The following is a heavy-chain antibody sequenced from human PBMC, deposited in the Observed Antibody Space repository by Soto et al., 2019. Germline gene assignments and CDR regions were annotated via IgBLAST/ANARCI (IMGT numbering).Heavy chain of an antibody. V-gene: IGHV3-23*01. CDR2: ITPSGGNT. D-gene: IGHD2-8*01. CDR3: AGRYCPNGVCYTNFYYDMDI. J-gene: IGHJ6*03. CDR1: GFSFSTYA. Sequence: EVQLLESGGGLVQPGGSLRLSCAASGFSFSTYAMTWVRQAPGKGLEWVSTITPSGGNTYYADSVKVRFTITRDNSETTMFLHMNSLGAEDTAVYYCAGRYCPNGVCYTNFYYDMDIWGEGTWVTGSS.